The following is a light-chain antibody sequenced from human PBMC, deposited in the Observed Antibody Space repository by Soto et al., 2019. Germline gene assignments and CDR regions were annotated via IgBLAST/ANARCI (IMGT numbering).Light chain of an antibody. CDR3: ESWDTNTRV. J-gene: IGLJ3*02. CDR1: SRHSFYD. CDR2: VEGSGNY. V-gene: IGLV4-60*03. Sequence: QLVLTQRSYASASLGSSVSLTCTLSSRHSFYDIAWHQQRPGTAPRYLMKVEGSGNYDKGSGIPERFSGSSSGADRYLTISNLRSEDEGDFYCESWDTNTRVFGGGTKLTVL.